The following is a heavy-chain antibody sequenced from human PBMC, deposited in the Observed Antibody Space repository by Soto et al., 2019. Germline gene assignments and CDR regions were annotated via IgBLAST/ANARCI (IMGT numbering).Heavy chain of an antibody. CDR1: GFTFSTYA. CDR3: AKVISITVSYWYGMDF. D-gene: IGHD2-8*02. J-gene: IGHJ6*02. CDR2: ISDSGGNT. Sequence: GGSLRLSCAASGFTFSTYAMIWVRQTPGKGLEGVSSISDSGGNTYYADSVKGRFTISRDNSKNTLYLQMNALRADDTAIYYCAKVISITVSYWYGMDFWGQGTTVTVSS. V-gene: IGHV3-23*01.